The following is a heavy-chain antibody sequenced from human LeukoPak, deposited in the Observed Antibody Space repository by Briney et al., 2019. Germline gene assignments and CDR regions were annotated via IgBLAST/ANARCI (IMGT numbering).Heavy chain of an antibody. CDR3: VAYDSGTGGLDY. CDR1: GFTFSSYS. J-gene: IGHJ4*02. V-gene: IGHV3-21*01. Sequence: PGGSLRLSCAASGFTFSSYSMNWVRQAPGKGLEWVSSISSSSSYIYYADSVKGRFTISRDNAKNSLYLQMNSLRAEDTAVYYCVAYDSGTGGLDYWGQVTLVTVSS. CDR2: ISSSSSYI. D-gene: IGHD3-10*01.